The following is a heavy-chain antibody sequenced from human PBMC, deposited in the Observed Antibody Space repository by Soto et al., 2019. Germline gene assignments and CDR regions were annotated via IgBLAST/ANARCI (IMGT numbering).Heavy chain of an antibody. CDR3: ARGRSSGWYGNYYDGMDV. J-gene: IGHJ6*02. D-gene: IGHD6-19*01. CDR1: GGTFSSYA. CDR2: IIPIFGTA. V-gene: IGHV1-69*01. Sequence: QVQLVQSGAEVKKPGSSVKVSCKASGGTFSSYAISWVRQAPGQGLEWMGGIIPIFGTANYAQKFQGRVTITADESTSTAYMELSSLRSEDTAVYYCARGRSSGWYGNYYDGMDVWGQGTTVTFSS.